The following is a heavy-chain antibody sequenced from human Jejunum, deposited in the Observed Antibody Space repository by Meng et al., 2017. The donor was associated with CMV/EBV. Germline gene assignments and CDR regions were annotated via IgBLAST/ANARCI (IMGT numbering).Heavy chain of an antibody. CDR3: AREGLLAPRGAVLDY. V-gene: IGHV3-15*01. J-gene: IGHJ4*02. Sequence: FTDAWMDWGRQAPGKGLEWVARIRSTTDDGPIDYAAPVKGRFTISRDDSRSTLYLQMNSLRAEDTAVYYCAREGLLAPRGAVLDYWGQGTLVTVSS. CDR1: FTDAW. D-gene: IGHD2-15*01. CDR2: IRSTTDDGPI.